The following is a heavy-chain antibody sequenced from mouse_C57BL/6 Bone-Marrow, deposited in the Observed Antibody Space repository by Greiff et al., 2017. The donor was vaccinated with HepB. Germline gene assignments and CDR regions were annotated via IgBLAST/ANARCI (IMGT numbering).Heavy chain of an antibody. CDR2: ISYDGSN. V-gene: IGHV3-6*01. J-gene: IGHJ2*01. D-gene: IGHD1-1*01. Sequence: EVKLMESGPGLVKPSQSLSLTCSVTGYSITSGYYWNWIRQFPGNKLEWMGYISYDGSNNYNPSLKNRISITRDTSKNQFFLKLNSVTTEDTATYYCARFITTVVRGPHFDYWGQGTTLTVSS. CDR3: ARFITTVVRGPHFDY. CDR1: GYSITSGYY.